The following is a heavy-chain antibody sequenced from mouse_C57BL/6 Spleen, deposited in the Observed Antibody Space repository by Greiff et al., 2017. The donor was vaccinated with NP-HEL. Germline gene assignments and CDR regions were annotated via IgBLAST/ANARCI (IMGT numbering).Heavy chain of an antibody. CDR1: GYTFTSYG. CDR3: ARSGTTAYYFDY. V-gene: IGHV1-81*01. D-gene: IGHD1-2*01. Sequence: VQLQQSGAELARPGASVKLSCKASGYTFTSYGISWVKQRTGQGLEWIGEIYPRSGNTYFNEQFKGKATLTSDNSSRPAYMELRSLTSEDSAVYFCARSGTTAYYFDYWGQGTTLTVSS. J-gene: IGHJ2*01. CDR2: IYPRSGNT.